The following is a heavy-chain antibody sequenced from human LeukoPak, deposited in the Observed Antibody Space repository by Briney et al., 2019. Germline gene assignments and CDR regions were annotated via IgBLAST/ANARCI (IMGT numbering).Heavy chain of an antibody. CDR2: MNPNSGNT. Sequence: SSVNDSCKASVYTFTSYDINWVRQATGQGLEGMGWMNPNSGNTGYAQKFQGRVTMTRNTSISTAYMELSSLRSEDTAVYYCARGPNWNSSGYYYVSWGQGTLVTVSS. CDR1: VYTFTSYD. V-gene: IGHV1-8*01. J-gene: IGHJ4*02. D-gene: IGHD3-22*01. CDR3: ARGPNWNSSGYYYVS.